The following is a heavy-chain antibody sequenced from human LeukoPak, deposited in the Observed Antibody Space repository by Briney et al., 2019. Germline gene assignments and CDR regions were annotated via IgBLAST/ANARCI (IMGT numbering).Heavy chain of an antibody. CDR3: AREGAAAGTGDY. Sequence: GGSLRLSCAASGFTFSSYWMNWVRQAPGKGLEWVSSISSSSSYIYYADSVKGRFTISRDNAKNSLYLQMNSLRAEDTAVYYCAREGAAAGTGDYWGQGTLVTVSS. D-gene: IGHD6-13*01. CDR1: GFTFSSYW. V-gene: IGHV3-21*01. CDR2: ISSSSSYI. J-gene: IGHJ4*02.